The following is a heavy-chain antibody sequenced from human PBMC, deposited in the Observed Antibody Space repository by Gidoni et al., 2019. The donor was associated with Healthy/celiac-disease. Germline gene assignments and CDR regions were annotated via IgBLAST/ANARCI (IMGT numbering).Heavy chain of an antibody. J-gene: IGHJ6*02. V-gene: IGHV3-30*18. CDR1: GFTFSSYG. CDR3: AKDSGSYYYYYGMDV. Sequence: QVQLVESGGGVVQPGRSLSLSCAASGFTFSSYGMHWVRQAPGKGLEWVAVISYDGSNKYYADSVKGRFTISRDNSKNTLYLQMNSLRAEDTAVYYCAKDSGSYYYYYGMDVWGQGTTVTVSS. CDR2: ISYDGSNK. D-gene: IGHD1-26*01.